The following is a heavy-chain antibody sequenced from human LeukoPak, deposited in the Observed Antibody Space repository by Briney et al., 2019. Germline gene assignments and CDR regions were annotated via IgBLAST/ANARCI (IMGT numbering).Heavy chain of an antibody. D-gene: IGHD1-7*01. CDR2: ISYDGSNK. J-gene: IGHJ4*02. V-gene: IGHV3-30*03. Sequence: PGGSLRLSCAASGFTFSSYGMHWVRQAPGKGLEWVAVISYDGSNKYYADSVKGRFTISRDNSENTLYLQMNSLRAEDTAVYYCARDMDYRPIGNYYYGYWGQGTLVTVSS. CDR3: ARDMDYRPIGNYYYGY. CDR1: GFTFSSYG.